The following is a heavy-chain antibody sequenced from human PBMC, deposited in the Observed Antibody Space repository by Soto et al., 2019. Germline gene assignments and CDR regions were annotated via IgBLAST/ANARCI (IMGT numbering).Heavy chain of an antibody. J-gene: IGHJ5*02. V-gene: IGHV4-34*01. CDR2: INHSGST. CDR1: GGSFSGYY. CDR3: AARRRAARGENWFDP. D-gene: IGHD6-6*01. Sequence: SETLSLTCAVYGGSFSGYYWSWIRQPPGKGLEWIGEINHSGSTNYNPSLKSRVTISVDTSKNQFSLKLSSVTAADTAVYYCAARRRAARGENWFDPWGQGTLVTV.